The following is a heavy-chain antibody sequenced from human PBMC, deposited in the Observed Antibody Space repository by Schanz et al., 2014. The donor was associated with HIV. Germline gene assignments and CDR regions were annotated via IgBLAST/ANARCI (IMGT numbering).Heavy chain of an antibody. Sequence: QGQLVQSGAEVKKPGASVKVSCKASGYTFTGYYMHWVRQAPGQGLEWMGWINPNSGASKFVQKFQGRVAMTRDTSMSTAFMEMTRLRSDDTAVYFCARDPSGRPTSTMDVWGQGTTVTVS. CDR2: INPNSGAS. CDR1: GYTFTGYY. V-gene: IGHV1-2*02. J-gene: IGHJ6*02. CDR3: ARDPSGRPTSTMDV. D-gene: IGHD1-26*01.